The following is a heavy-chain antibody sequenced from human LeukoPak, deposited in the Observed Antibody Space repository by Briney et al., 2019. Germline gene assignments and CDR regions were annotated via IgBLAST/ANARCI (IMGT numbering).Heavy chain of an antibody. CDR3: ARRAVGDYFYALDV. D-gene: IGHD3-16*01. J-gene: IGHJ6*02. CDR2: IYYTGST. V-gene: IGHV4-59*01. CDR1: GGSFSGYY. Sequence: SETLSLTCAVYGGSFSGYYWSWIRQPPGKGLEWIAYIYYTGSTNYNPSLKSRVTTSIDTSKNQFSLKLSSVSAADTAVYYCARRAVGDYFYALDVWGQGTTVTVSS.